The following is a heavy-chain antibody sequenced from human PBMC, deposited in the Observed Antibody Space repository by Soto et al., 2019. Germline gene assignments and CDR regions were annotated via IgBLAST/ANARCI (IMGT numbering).Heavy chain of an antibody. V-gene: IGHV1-18*01. J-gene: IGHJ4*02. CDR3: AKSPRGEMATD. CDR2: INTYNGMT. Sequence: QVQLVQSGGEVKKPGASVTVSCKASGYTFINYHITWVRQAPGQGLEWMAWINTYNGMTDYAQRFQGRVTMTRETSTSTAYMELRNLGSAETAVYFCAKSPRGEMATDWGQGTLVTVSS. D-gene: IGHD5-12*01. CDR1: GYTFINYH.